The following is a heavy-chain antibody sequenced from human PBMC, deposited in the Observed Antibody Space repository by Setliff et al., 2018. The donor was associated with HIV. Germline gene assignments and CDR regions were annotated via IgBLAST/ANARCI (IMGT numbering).Heavy chain of an antibody. CDR1: GGSISSHY. D-gene: IGHD3-10*01. J-gene: IGHJ5*02. V-gene: IGHV4-59*11. Sequence: SETLSLTCTVPGGSISSHYWSWIRQPPGKGLEWIGYMFYGGNTDYNPSLKGRITISVDTSKNQISLRLRSVTAADTAVYYCARAYGSERLDWFDPWGQGTLVTVSS. CDR3: ARAYGSERLDWFDP. CDR2: MFYGGNT.